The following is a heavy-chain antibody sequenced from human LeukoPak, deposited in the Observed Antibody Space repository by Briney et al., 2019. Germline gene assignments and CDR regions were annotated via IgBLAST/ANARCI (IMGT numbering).Heavy chain of an antibody. Sequence: GGSLRLSCAASGFSFSSYWMSWVRQAPGKGLEWVANIKEDGSEKNYVDSVKGRFTISRDNAKNSLYLQMNSLRAEDTAVYYCARKDSSPRTFDYWGQGNLVTVSS. CDR1: GFSFSSYW. CDR2: IKEDGSEK. V-gene: IGHV3-7*01. CDR3: ARKDSSPRTFDY. D-gene: IGHD3-22*01. J-gene: IGHJ4*02.